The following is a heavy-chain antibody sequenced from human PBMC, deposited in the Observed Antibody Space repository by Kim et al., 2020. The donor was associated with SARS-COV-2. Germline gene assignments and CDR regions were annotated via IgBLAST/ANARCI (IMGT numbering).Heavy chain of an antibody. D-gene: IGHD6-6*01. J-gene: IGHJ6*02. V-gene: IGHV1-3*01. Sequence: ASVKVSCKASGYTFTSYAMHWVRQAPGQRLEWMGWINAGNGNTKYSQKFQGRVTITRDTSASTAYMELSSLRSEDTAVYYCARVAIAARPISYYYYGMDVWGQGTTVTVSS. CDR3: ARVAIAARPISYYYYGMDV. CDR1: GYTFTSYA. CDR2: INAGNGNT.